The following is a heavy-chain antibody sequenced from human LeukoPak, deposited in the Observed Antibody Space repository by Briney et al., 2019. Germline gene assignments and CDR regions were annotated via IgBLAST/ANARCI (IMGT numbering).Heavy chain of an antibody. Sequence: GGSLRLSCAASGFTVSSNYMSWVRQAPGKGLEWVSVIYSGGSAYYADSVKGRFTISRDNSKNTLYLQMNSLRAEDTAVYYCAREQGDGHFDYWGQGTLVTVSS. CDR2: IYSGGSA. V-gene: IGHV3-53*01. CDR3: AREQGDGHFDY. J-gene: IGHJ4*02. CDR1: GFTVSSNY. D-gene: IGHD3-16*01.